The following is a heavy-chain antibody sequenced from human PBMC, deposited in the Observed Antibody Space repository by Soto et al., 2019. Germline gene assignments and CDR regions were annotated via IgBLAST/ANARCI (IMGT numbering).Heavy chain of an antibody. CDR2: TSYSGTAR. CDR3: AKDWGSGAWFNWFNP. V-gene: IGHV3-30*18. CDR1: GFSVATTG. Sequence: QEQLLESGGGVVQPGGSLKLACAASGFSVATTGMHWVRQAPGKGLEWVAMTSYSGTARHYADSVQGRFTISRDSAKNSLYLQMSSLRLEDTDSYYCAKDWGSGAWFNWFNPWGQGVLVTVSS. D-gene: IGHD6-19*01. J-gene: IGHJ5*02.